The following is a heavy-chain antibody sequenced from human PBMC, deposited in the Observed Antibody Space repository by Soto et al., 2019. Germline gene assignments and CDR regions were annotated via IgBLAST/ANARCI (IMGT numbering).Heavy chain of an antibody. CDR3: ARHAPNYDILTGYDWYFDL. J-gene: IGHJ2*01. V-gene: IGHV4-39*01. CDR2: IYYSGST. Sequence: SETLSLTCTVSGSSISSSSYYWGWIRQPPGKGLEWIGSIYYSGSTYYNPSLKSRVTISVDTSKNQFSLKLSSVTAADTAVYYCARHAPNYDILTGYDWYFDLWGRGTLVTVSS. CDR1: GSSISSSSYY. D-gene: IGHD3-9*01.